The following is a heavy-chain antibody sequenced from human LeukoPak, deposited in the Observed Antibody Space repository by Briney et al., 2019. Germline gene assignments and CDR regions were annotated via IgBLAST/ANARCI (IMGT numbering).Heavy chain of an antibody. J-gene: IGHJ4*02. CDR3: ARLYEGKRPPDY. D-gene: IGHD2-8*01. CDR2: ISHRGNT. Sequence: SETLSLTCTVSGDSINSGSYYWGWIRQPPGKGLEWFGSISHRGNTYYNPSPRSRVTISVDTSKNQLSLKLSSVTAADTAVYYCARLYEGKRPPDYWGQGTLVTASS. V-gene: IGHV4-39*01. CDR1: GDSINSGSYY.